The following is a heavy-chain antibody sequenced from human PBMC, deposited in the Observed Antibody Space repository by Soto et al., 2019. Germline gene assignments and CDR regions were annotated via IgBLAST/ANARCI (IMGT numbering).Heavy chain of an antibody. J-gene: IGHJ4*02. CDR2: IYYSAST. Sequence: QVQLQESGPGLVKPSETLSLTCTVSGGSISSYYWSWMRQPPGKGLEWIGYIYYSASTNYNPSLMSRVTKSVHTSKNQFSLKLSSVTAADTAVYYCARVWSGYYPYFDYWGQGTLVTVCS. V-gene: IGHV4-59*01. D-gene: IGHD3-3*01. CDR1: GGSISSYY. CDR3: ARVWSGYYPYFDY.